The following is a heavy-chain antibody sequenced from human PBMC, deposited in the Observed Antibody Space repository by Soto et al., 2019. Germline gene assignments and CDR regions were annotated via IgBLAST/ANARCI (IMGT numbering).Heavy chain of an antibody. CDR2: VNPNGGST. Sequence: QVQLVQSGAEVKEPGASVKISCKGSGYTFTNFYIHWVRQAPGQGLEWMGIVNPNGGSTNYAQNFKGRITISRDTSTSTVYTDLSSLRSEDTAVYYCARGLASGDYWGQGTLVTVSS. D-gene: IGHD6-6*01. J-gene: IGHJ4*02. V-gene: IGHV1-46*01. CDR3: ARGLASGDY. CDR1: GYTFTNFY.